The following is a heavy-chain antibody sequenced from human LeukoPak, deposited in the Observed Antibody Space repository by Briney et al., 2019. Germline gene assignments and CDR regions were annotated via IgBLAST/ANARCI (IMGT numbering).Heavy chain of an antibody. CDR2: ISSSSSYI. Sequence: GGSLRLSCAASGFTFSSYSMNWVRQAPGKGLEWVSFISSSSSYIYYADSVKGRFTISRDNSENTLYLQMNSLRAEDTAVYYCARDHSSSSGLGYWGQGTLVTVSS. CDR1: GFTFSSYS. V-gene: IGHV3-21*04. CDR3: ARDHSSSSGLGY. D-gene: IGHD6-6*01. J-gene: IGHJ4*02.